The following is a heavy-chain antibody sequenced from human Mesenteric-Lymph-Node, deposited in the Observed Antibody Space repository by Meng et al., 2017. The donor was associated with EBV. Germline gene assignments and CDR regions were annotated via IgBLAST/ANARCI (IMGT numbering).Heavy chain of an antibody. CDR2: INDSGST. CDR1: GGSFSGYY. Sequence: VQLQQWAAGLLKSSETLSLTCAVYGGSFSGYYWSWIRQPPGKGLEWIGEINDSGSTNYNPSLKSRVTISVDTSKNQFSLKLSSVAAADTAVYYCARGRDYDFWSGLFDYWGQGTLVTVSS. CDR3: ARGRDYDFWSGLFDY. D-gene: IGHD3-3*01. J-gene: IGHJ4*02. V-gene: IGHV4-34*01.